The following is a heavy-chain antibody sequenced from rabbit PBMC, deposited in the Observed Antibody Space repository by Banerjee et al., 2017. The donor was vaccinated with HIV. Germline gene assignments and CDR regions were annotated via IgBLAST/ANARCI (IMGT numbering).Heavy chain of an antibody. Sequence: QEQLEESGGGLVKPGASLTLTCTASGFSFSSSYYMCWVRQAPGKGLERIACIYTGDGNTYYASWAKGRFTISKTSSTTVTLQMTSLTAADAATYFCARDGVGYTFDLELWGPGTLVTVS. CDR1: GFSFSSSYY. D-gene: IGHD3-1*01. CDR3: ARDGVGYTFDLEL. V-gene: IGHV1S45*01. CDR2: IYTGDGNT. J-gene: IGHJ4*01.